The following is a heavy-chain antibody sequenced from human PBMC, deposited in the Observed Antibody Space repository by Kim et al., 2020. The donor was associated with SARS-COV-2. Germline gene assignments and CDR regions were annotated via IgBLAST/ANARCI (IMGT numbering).Heavy chain of an antibody. V-gene: IGHV3-23*01. D-gene: IGHD6-13*01. J-gene: IGHJ5*02. CDR3: ANGYSSSWYWFDP. Sequence: YADSVKGRFTISRDNSKNPLYLQMNSLRAEDTAVYYCANGYSSSWYWFDPWGQGTLVTVSS.